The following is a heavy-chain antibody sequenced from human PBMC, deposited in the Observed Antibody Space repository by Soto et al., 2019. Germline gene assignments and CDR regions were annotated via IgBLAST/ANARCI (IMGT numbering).Heavy chain of an antibody. Sequence: EVQLVESGGGLVQPGGSLKLSCAASGFTFSVSAMHWVRQASGKGLEWVGRIRSKVNNYATEYAASVKGRFTISRDDSKNTAYLQMNSLKIEDTAVYYCIRYAYSNNWYFDYWGQGTLVTVSS. CDR1: GFTFSVSA. CDR3: IRYAYSNNWYFDY. V-gene: IGHV3-73*02. D-gene: IGHD3-16*01. J-gene: IGHJ4*02. CDR2: IRSKVNNYAT.